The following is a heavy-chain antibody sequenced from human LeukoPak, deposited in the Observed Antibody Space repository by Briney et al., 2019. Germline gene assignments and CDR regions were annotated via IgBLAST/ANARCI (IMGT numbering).Heavy chain of an antibody. CDR3: ARAGHRRYYYNNGYDY. D-gene: IGHD3-22*01. Sequence: ASVKVSCKASGYTFTGYYMHWVRQAPGQGLEWMGWISAYSGHTKYVQRLQGRVTMTTDTSTSTAYMELRRLRSDDTAVYYCARAGHRRYYYNNGYDYWGQGTLVTVSS. V-gene: IGHV1-18*04. J-gene: IGHJ4*02. CDR2: ISAYSGHT. CDR1: GYTFTGYY.